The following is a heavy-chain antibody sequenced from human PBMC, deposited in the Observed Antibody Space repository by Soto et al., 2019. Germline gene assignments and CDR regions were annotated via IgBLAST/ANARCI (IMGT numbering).Heavy chain of an antibody. V-gene: IGHV1-24*01. CDR3: ATVGSVVTYYFDY. CDR2: FDPEDGET. D-gene: IGHD2-21*02. CDR1: GYTLTELS. J-gene: IGHJ4*02. Sequence: ASVKVSCKVSGYTLTELSMHWLRQAPGKGLEWMGGFDPEDGETIYAQKFQGRVTMTEDTSTDTAYMELSSLRSEDTAVYYCATVGSVVTYYFDYWGQGTLVTVSS.